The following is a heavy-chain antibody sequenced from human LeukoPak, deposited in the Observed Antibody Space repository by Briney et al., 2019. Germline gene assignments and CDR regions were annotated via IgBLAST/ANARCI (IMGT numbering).Heavy chain of an antibody. CDR3: AKGGVGYYGAGSYYIAYSYMDA. J-gene: IGHJ6*03. D-gene: IGHD3-10*01. V-gene: IGHV3-30*02. Sequence: GGSLRLSCAASGFTFSSYGMHWVRQAPGKGLEWVAFIRYDGSNKYYADSVKGRFTISRDNSKNTLYLQMNSLRAEYTAVYYCAKGGVGYYGAGSYYIAYSYMDAWGKGTTVTISS. CDR2: IRYDGSNK. CDR1: GFTFSSYG.